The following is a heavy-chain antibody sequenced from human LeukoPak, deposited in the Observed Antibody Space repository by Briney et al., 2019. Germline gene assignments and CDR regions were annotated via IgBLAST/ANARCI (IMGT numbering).Heavy chain of an antibody. CDR3: AKDRQQLFDY. Sequence: PGGSLRLSCAASGFTFSSYVMHWVRQAPGKGLEWVAIISYDGSNEYYADSVKGRFTISRDNSKNTLYLQMNSLRAEDTAVYYCAKDRQQLFDYWGQGTLVTVSS. V-gene: IGHV3-30*04. J-gene: IGHJ4*02. CDR1: GFTFSSYV. D-gene: IGHD6-13*01. CDR2: ISYDGSNE.